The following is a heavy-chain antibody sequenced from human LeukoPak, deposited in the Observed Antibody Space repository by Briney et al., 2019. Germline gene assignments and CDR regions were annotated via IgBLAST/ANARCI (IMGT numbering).Heavy chain of an antibody. J-gene: IGHJ4*02. CDR1: GFTFSGSA. D-gene: IGHD6-6*01. V-gene: IGHV3-73*01. CDR2: IRSKTYSYAT. Sequence: GGSLKVSCAASGFTFSGSAMHWVRQASGKRLEWVGRIRSKTYSYATAYAASVKGRFTISRDDSKNTAYLQMISLKTEDTAVYYCTSGNSSGSDYWGQGTPVTVSS. CDR3: TSGNSSGSDY.